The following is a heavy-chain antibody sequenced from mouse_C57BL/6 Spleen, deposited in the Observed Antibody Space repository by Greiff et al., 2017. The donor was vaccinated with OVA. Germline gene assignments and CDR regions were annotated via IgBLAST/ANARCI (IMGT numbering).Heavy chain of an antibody. D-gene: IGHD2-14*01. V-gene: IGHV1-54*01. CDR1: GYAFTNYL. Sequence: QVQLKQSGAELVRPGTSVKVSCKASGYAFTNYLIEWVKQRPGQGLEWIGVINPGSGGTNYNEKFKGKATLPADKSSSTADMQRSSLTSEDAEVYFCARRRPYDGAMDYWGQGTSVTVSS. CDR2: INPGSGGT. CDR3: ARRRPYDGAMDY. J-gene: IGHJ4*01.